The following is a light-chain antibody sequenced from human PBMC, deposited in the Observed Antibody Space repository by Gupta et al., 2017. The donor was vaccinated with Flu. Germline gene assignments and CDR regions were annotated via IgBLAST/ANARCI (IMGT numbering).Light chain of an antibody. V-gene: IGLV1-51*01. J-gene: IGLJ1*01. CDR2: EGN. CDR3: RTWKSGRTFV. Sequence: RDNIAYNFVSWYRHLPGTAPKLLIYEGNNRPSGIPDRFSASKSDTSATLVIAGLQAEDEAIYYCRTWKSGRTFVFGTGTNVTVL. CDR1: RDNIAYNF.